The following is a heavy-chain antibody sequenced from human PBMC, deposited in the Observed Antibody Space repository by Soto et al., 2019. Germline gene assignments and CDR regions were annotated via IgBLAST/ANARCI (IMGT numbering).Heavy chain of an antibody. D-gene: IGHD3-10*01. V-gene: IGHV1-18*01. CDR1: GYTFTSYC. Sequence: ASVKVSCKASGYTFTSYCISWVRQAPGQGLEWMGWISAYNGNTNYAQKLQGRVTMTTDTSTSTAYMELRSLRSDDTAVYYCARADENYYGSGSYYRFNYWGQGTLVTVSS. J-gene: IGHJ4*02. CDR3: ARADENYYGSGSYYRFNY. CDR2: ISAYNGNT.